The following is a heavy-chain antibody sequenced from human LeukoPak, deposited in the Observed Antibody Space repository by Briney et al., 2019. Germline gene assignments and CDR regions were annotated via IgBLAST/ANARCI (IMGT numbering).Heavy chain of an antibody. V-gene: IGHV3-43D*03. CDR2: ISWDGGST. CDR1: GLTFSSYG. Sequence: GGSLRLSCAASGLTFSSYGMHRVRQAPGKGLEWVSLISWDGGSTYYADSVKGRFTISRDNSKNSLYLQMNSLRAEDTALYYCAKDGSPNYSHYYMDVWGKGTTVTVSS. D-gene: IGHD1-26*01. J-gene: IGHJ6*03. CDR3: AKDGSPNYSHYYMDV.